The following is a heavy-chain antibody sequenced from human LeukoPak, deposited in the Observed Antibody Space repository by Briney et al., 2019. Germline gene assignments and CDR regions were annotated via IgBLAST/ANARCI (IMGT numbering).Heavy chain of an antibody. CDR2: ISSSSSTI. D-gene: IGHD3-22*01. J-gene: IGHJ4*02. CDR3: ATLYYDSSDDY. V-gene: IGHV3-48*04. CDR1: GFTFSSYS. Sequence: PGGSLRLSCAASGFTFSSYSMNWVRQAPGKGLEWVSYISSSSSTIYYADSVKGRFTISRDNAKNSLYLQMNSLRAEDTAVYYCATLYYDSSDDYWGQGTLVTVSS.